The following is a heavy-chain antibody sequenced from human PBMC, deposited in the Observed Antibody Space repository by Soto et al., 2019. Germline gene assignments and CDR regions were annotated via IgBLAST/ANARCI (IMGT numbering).Heavy chain of an antibody. Sequence: GGSLRLSCAASGFTFSSYGMHWVRQAPGKGLEWVAVISYDGSNKYYADSVKGRFTISRDNSKNTLYLQMNSLRAEDTAVYYCAKEDYDFWSGYFTHYYYRMDVWGQGSTVTGSS. CDR1: GFTFSSYG. D-gene: IGHD3-3*01. V-gene: IGHV3-30*18. J-gene: IGHJ6*01. CDR2: ISYDGSNK. CDR3: AKEDYDFWSGYFTHYYYRMDV.